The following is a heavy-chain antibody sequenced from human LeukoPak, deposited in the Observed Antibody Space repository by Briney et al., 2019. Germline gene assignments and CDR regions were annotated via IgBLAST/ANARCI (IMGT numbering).Heavy chain of an antibody. CDR3: ARDSGYDSLDY. J-gene: IGHJ4*02. Sequence: GASVKVSCKASGYTFTSYDINWVRQATGQGLEWMGRINPNSGGTNYAQKFQGRVTMTRDTSISTAYMELSRLRSDDTAVYYCARDSGYDSLDYWGQGTLVTVSS. CDR2: INPNSGGT. V-gene: IGHV1-2*06. CDR1: GYTFTSYD. D-gene: IGHD5-12*01.